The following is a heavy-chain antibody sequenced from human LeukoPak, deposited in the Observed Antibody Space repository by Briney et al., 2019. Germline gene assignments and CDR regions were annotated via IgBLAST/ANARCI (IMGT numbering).Heavy chain of an antibody. J-gene: IGHJ4*02. D-gene: IGHD2-2*01. Sequence: SGGSLRLSCAASGFTFSSYSMNWVRQAPGKGLEWVSSISSSSSYIYYADSVKGRFTISRDNAKNSLYLQTNSLRAEDTAVYYCARGPLAASNDYWGQGTLVTVSS. V-gene: IGHV3-21*01. CDR1: GFTFSSYS. CDR2: ISSSSSYI. CDR3: ARGPLAASNDY.